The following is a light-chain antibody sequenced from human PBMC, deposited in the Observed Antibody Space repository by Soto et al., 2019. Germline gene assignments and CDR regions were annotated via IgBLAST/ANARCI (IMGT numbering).Light chain of an antibody. V-gene: IGKV2-24*01. J-gene: IGKJ1*01. CDR3: TQATHFPRT. CDR1: RSLVHSDGNTY. Sequence: DVVMTQTPLSSPVALGQSASISCRSSRSLVHSDGNTYLSWLHQRLGQPPRLLIYKISNRSSGVPDRFSGSGAGTDFTLKISRVEAEDLGVYYCTQATHFPRTFGQGTKVEIK. CDR2: KIS.